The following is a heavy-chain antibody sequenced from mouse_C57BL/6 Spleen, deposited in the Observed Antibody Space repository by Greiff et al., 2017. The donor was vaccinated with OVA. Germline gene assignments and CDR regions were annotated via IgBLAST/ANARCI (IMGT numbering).Heavy chain of an antibody. V-gene: IGHV3-6*01. CDR1: GYSITSGYY. D-gene: IGHD2-4*01. J-gene: IGHJ2*01. CDR3: ARDTPLYYDYDGGYFDY. Sequence: EVQLVESGPGLVKPSQSLSLTCSVTGYSITSGYYWNWIRQFPGNKLEWMGYISYDGSNNYNPSLKNRISITRDTSKNQFFLKLNSVTTEDTATYYCARDTPLYYDYDGGYFDYWGQGTTLTVSS. CDR2: ISYDGSN.